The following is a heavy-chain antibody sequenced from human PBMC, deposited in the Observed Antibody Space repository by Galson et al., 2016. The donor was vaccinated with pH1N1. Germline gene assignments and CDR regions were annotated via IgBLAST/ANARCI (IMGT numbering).Heavy chain of an antibody. Sequence: SVKVSCKASGGTFSSYTINWVRQAPGQGLEWMRRILPILGIANYAQKFQGRVTITADKSTSTAYMEGISLRSDDTAVYYFAGSAAAVGNAFDMWGQGTKVTGSS. J-gene: IGHJ3*02. CDR1: GGTFSSYT. D-gene: IGHD6-13*01. CDR2: ILPILGIA. V-gene: IGHV1-69*02. CDR3: AGSAAAVGNAFDM.